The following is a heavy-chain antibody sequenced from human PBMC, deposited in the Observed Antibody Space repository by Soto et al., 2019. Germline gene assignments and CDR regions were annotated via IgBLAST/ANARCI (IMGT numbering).Heavy chain of an antibody. CDR3: ARVGRFLEYMDA. CDR1: GGSISSGGYS. J-gene: IGHJ6*02. D-gene: IGHD3-3*01. V-gene: IGHV4-30-2*01. CDR2: IYHSGST. Sequence: SETLSLTCAVSGGSISSGGYSWSWIRQPPGKGLEWIGYIYHSGSTYYNPSLKSRVTISVDRSKNQFSLKLSSVTTADTAVYYCARVGRFLEYMDAWGQGTTVTVSS.